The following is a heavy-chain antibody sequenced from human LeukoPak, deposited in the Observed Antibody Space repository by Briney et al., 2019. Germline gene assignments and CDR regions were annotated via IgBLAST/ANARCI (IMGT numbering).Heavy chain of an antibody. CDR2: ISYDGSNK. V-gene: IGHV3-30*04. CDR3: ARLIVVPAAPTDY. CDR1: GFTFSSYA. J-gene: IGHJ4*02. D-gene: IGHD2-2*01. Sequence: PGRSLRLSCAASGFTFSSYAMHWVRQAPGKGLEWVAVISYDGSNKYYADSVKGRFTISRDNSKNTLYLQMNSLRAEDTAVYYCARLIVVPAAPTDYWGQETLVTVSS.